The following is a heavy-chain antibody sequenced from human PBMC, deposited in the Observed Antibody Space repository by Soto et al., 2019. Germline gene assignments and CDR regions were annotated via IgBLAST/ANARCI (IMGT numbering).Heavy chain of an antibody. D-gene: IGHD2-8*01. J-gene: IGHJ4*02. CDR3: ESGEWWAKLKHIFAY. CDR1: GGSMSSYY. V-gene: IGHV4-59*01. Sequence: PSETLSLTCTVSGGSMSSYYWSWIRQSPGKGLEWIGYIYYSGSTNYNPSLKSRVAISLDTSKNQFSLMLSSVTAADTAVYYCESGEWWAKLKHIFAYGGRGTLDIVSS. CDR2: IYYSGST.